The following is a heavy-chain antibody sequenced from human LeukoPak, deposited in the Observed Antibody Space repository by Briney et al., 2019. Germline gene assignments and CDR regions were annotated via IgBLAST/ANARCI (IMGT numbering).Heavy chain of an antibody. CDR3: ARKEFRHFHLWFDP. Sequence: SQTLSLTCAISGDSVSSNSATWNWIRQSPSRGLEWLGRTYYRSKWYNDYAVAVKNRITINADTSKNQFSLHLNSVTPEDTAVYYCARKEFRHFHLWFDPCGQGTLVTVSS. CDR2: TYYRSKWYN. CDR1: GDSVSSNSAT. J-gene: IGHJ5*02. D-gene: IGHD3-3*02. V-gene: IGHV6-1*01.